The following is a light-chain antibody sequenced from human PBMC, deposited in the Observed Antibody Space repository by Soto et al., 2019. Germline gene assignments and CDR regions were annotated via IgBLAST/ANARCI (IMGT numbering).Light chain of an antibody. Sequence: DIQMTQSPSTLSASVGDRVTISCRASQSISSWLAWYQQKPGKAPKLLIYKEASLESGVPSRLSGSGSGTEFPLTISSLQPDDFATYYCQQYNYYSRTFGQGTKVDNK. V-gene: IGKV1-5*03. CDR3: QQYNYYSRT. CDR1: QSISSW. J-gene: IGKJ1*01. CDR2: KEA.